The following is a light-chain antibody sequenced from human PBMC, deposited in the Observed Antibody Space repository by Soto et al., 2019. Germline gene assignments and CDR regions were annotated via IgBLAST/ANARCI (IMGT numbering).Light chain of an antibody. V-gene: IGLV2-14*01. CDR1: SSDVGGYNY. J-gene: IGLJ1*01. CDR2: DVS. Sequence: QCLLTQPASVSGSPGQSITISCPGTSSDVGGYNYVSWYQQHPGKAPKLMIYDVSNRPSGVSNRFSGSKSGNTASLTISGLQAEDEADYYCSSYTSSSTPYVFGTGTKVTVL. CDR3: SSYTSSSTPYV.